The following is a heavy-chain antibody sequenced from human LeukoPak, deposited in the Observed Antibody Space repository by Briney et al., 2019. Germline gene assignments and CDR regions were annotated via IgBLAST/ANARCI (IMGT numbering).Heavy chain of an antibody. Sequence: GGSLRLSCEASGFTFSRFSMNWVRQAPGKGLEWISHISTSTGTVYYADSVKGRFTVSRDNAKNSLYLQMNSLRAEDTAVYYCARLGIITAAGSNDYWGQGTLVTVSS. CDR2: ISTSTGTV. D-gene: IGHD6-13*01. CDR1: GFTFSRFS. V-gene: IGHV3-48*04. J-gene: IGHJ4*02. CDR3: ARLGIITAAGSNDY.